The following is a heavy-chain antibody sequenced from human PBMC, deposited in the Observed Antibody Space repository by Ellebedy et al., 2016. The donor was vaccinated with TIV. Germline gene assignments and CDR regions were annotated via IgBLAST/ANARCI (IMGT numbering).Heavy chain of an antibody. CDR1: GFSFSSYG. J-gene: IGHJ3*01. Sequence: GESLKISCAASGFSFSSYGMHWVRQAPGKGLEWVAFIRSDGSNKYYTDSVEGRFTISRDNSKNIVYLQTNSLRAEDTAVYYCARAPDYGDWMPDAFDVWGQGTMVTVSS. CDR2: IRSDGSNK. V-gene: IGHV3-30*02. D-gene: IGHD4-17*01. CDR3: ARAPDYGDWMPDAFDV.